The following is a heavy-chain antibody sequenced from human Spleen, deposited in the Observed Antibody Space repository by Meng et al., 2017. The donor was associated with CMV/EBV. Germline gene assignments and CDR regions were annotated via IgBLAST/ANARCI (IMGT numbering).Heavy chain of an antibody. CDR2: ISGSGGST. CDR3: AKDRVGVAGNYFAMDV. Sequence: GESLKISCAASGFTFSNAWMSWVRQAPGKGLEWVSAISGSGGSTYYADSVKGRITISRDNSKNTLSLQMISLRVEDTAVYYCAKDRVGVAGNYFAMDVWGQRTTVTVSS. D-gene: IGHD6-19*01. J-gene: IGHJ6*02. V-gene: IGHV3-23*01. CDR1: GFTFSNAW.